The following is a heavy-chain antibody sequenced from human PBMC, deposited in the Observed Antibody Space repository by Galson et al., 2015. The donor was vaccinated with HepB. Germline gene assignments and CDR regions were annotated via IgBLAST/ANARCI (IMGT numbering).Heavy chain of an antibody. CDR2: IISSSSSK. D-gene: IGHD1-26*01. V-gene: IGHV3-48*04. J-gene: IGHJ6*03. Sequence: SLRLSCAASGFTFSSYSMNWVRQAPGKGLEWVSYIISSSSSKYLADSVKGRFSISRDNAKNSLYLQVSSLRAEDTAVYYCARVEWELGGVYYMDVWGKGTTVTVSS. CDR1: GFTFSSYS. CDR3: ARVEWELGGVYYMDV.